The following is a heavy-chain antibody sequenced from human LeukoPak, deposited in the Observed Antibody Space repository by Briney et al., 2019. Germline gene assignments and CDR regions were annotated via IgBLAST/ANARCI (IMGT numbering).Heavy chain of an antibody. Sequence: GGSLRLSCAAPGFTFSSYAMSWVRQAPGKGLEWVSGISGSGGSTHYADSVKDRFTISRDNSKNTLYLQMNSLRAEDTAVYYCAKETVVVVAATPDAFDIWGQGTMVTVSS. V-gene: IGHV3-23*01. CDR3: AKETVVVVAATPDAFDI. D-gene: IGHD2-15*01. CDR2: ISGSGGST. J-gene: IGHJ3*02. CDR1: GFTFSSYA.